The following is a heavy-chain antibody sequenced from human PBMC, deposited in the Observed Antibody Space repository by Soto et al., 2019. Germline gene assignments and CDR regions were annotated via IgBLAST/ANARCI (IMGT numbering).Heavy chain of an antibody. J-gene: IGHJ3*02. CDR2: ISGSGGST. V-gene: IGHV3-23*01. CDR3: AKNLVVLGPFDI. Sequence: PGGSLRLSCAASGFTVSSNYMSWVRQAPGKGLEWVSAISGSGGSTYYADSVKGRFTISRDNSKNTLYLQMNSLRAEDTAVYYCAKNLVVLGPFDIWGQGTMVTVSS. CDR1: GFTVSSNY. D-gene: IGHD2-2*01.